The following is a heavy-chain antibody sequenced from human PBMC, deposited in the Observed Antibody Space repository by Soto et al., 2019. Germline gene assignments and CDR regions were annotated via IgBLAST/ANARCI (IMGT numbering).Heavy chain of an antibody. V-gene: IGHV1-18*01. CDR1: GFTFTSYG. Sequence: GASVKFSCKASGFTFTSYGISWVRQAPGQGLEGMGWISAYNGNTNYAQKLQGRVTMTTDTSTSTAYMELRSLRSDDTAVYYCARDWAYDSSGYYYLFQAFDIWGQGTMVTVSS. CDR2: ISAYNGNT. CDR3: ARDWAYDSSGYYYLFQAFDI. J-gene: IGHJ3*02. D-gene: IGHD3-22*01.